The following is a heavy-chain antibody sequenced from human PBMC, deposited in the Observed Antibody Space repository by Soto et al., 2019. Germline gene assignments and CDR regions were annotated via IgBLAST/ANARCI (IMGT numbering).Heavy chain of an antibody. V-gene: IGHV4-34*01. D-gene: IGHD3-22*01. CDR1: GGSFSGYY. CDR3: ALSYYDSSTLRAF. J-gene: IGHJ4*02. CDR2: INHSGST. Sequence: QVQLQQWGAGLLKPSETLSLTCAVYGGSFSGYYCNWIRQPPGKGLEWIGEINHSGSTNYNPSLKGRVTISVDTSKNQFSLKLDSVTAADTAVYYCALSYYDSSTLRAFWGQGTLVTVSS.